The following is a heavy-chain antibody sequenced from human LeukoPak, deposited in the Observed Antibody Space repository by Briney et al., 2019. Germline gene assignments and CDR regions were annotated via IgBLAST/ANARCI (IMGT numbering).Heavy chain of an antibody. CDR2: ISAYNGDT. V-gene: IGHV1-18*01. J-gene: IGHJ4*02. D-gene: IGHD6-13*01. Sequence: GASVKVSCKASGYTFTTYGFTWVRQAPRQGLEWMGWISAYNGDTNYAQKFQGRISTTTDTSTNTANLEVRSLRSDDTAVYYCARDHSSSCQLLDYWGQGTLVTISS. CDR1: GYTFTTYG. CDR3: ARDHSSSCQLLDY.